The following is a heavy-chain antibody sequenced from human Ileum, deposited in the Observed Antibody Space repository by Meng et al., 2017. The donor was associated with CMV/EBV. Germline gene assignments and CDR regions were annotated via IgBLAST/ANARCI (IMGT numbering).Heavy chain of an antibody. V-gene: IGHV4-30-4*01. CDR2: IYYNGIT. CDR3: AKYSGPSRWFDP. CDR1: GASITNDDYY. J-gene: IGHJ5*02. Sequence: QVQLPESGPGMVEPSQTLPLICTVSGASITNDDYYWSWIRHPPGKGLGWIGYIYYNGITYYNPSLKSRIAILVATSKSQFSLIVSSVTAADTAVYYCAKYSGPSRWFDPWGQGTLVTVSS. D-gene: IGHD5-12*01.